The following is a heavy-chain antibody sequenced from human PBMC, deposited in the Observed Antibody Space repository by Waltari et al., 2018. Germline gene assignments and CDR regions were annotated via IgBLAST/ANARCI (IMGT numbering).Heavy chain of an antibody. J-gene: IGHJ2*01. CDR2: RKKSGRST. Sequence: EVQLLESGGGLVQPGGSLRLSCAASGFTFSSYAMSWGGQAPGKGLEWVVGRKKSGRSTYFADAVKGRFTIYRDNSKNTLYLQMNSLRAEDTAVYYCAKPLLVYPINWYFDLWGRGTLVTVSS. D-gene: IGHD2-8*01. V-gene: IGHV3-23*05. CDR3: AKPLLVYPINWYFDL. CDR1: GFTFSSYA.